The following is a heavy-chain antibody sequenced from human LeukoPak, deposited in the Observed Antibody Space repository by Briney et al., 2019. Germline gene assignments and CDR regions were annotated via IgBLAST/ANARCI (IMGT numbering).Heavy chain of an antibody. J-gene: IGHJ5*02. CDR1: GFIFSNYA. D-gene: IGHD6-19*01. V-gene: IGHV3-30*04. CDR2: IFYDGDTK. Sequence: GGSLRLSCAASGFIFSNYAMHWVRQAPGKGLEWVAVIFYDGDTKYYADSVKGRFTISRDNAKNSLYLQMNSLRAEDTAVYYCARDKEHSSGWYIRPNNWFDPWGQGTLVTVSS. CDR3: ARDKEHSSGWYIRPNNWFDP.